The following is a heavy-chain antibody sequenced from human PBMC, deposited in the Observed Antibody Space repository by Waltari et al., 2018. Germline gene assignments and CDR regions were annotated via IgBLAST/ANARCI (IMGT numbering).Heavy chain of an antibody. CDR2: LKSKAEGGTT. CDR3: TTEGGRTWPMY. Sequence: EVQLVESGGGLVKPGDSLRLSCVASGFTFANAWINWVRQAPGKGLGWVGRLKSKAEGGTTDYAAPVKGRVAISRDDSKDTAYLQMNSLKTEDTAMYFCTTEGGRTWPMYWGQGTLVTVSS. V-gene: IGHV3-15*01. J-gene: IGHJ4*02. D-gene: IGHD2-2*01. CDR1: GFTFANAW.